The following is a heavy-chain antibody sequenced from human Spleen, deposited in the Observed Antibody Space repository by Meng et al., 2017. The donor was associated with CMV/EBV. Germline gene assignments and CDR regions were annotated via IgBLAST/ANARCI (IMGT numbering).Heavy chain of an antibody. CDR1: EYTFTSYY. CDR3: ARDRKYCSSTSCYMDYYYGMDV. D-gene: IGHD2-2*02. Sequence: ASVKVSCKAFEYTFTSYYMHWVRQAPGQGLEWMGIINPSGGSTSYAQKFQGRVTMTRDTSTSTVYMELSSLRSEDTAVYYCARDRKYCSSTSCYMDYYYGMDVWGQGTTVTVSS. J-gene: IGHJ6*02. CDR2: INPSGGST. V-gene: IGHV1-46*01.